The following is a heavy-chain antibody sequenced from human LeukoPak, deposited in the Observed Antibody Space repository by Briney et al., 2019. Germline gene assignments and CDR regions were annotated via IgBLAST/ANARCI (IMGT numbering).Heavy chain of an antibody. Sequence: GESLRLSCEASGFTFSSYVIHWVRQAPGKGLEWLTVISYDGTNKYYTDSVKGRFTISRDHSKTTVDLQMDSLGGADTAVYYCARSPTYYYMDVWGKGTTVTVSS. CDR2: ISYDGTNK. CDR1: GFTFSSYV. CDR3: ARSPTYYYMDV. V-gene: IGHV3-30-3*01. J-gene: IGHJ6*03.